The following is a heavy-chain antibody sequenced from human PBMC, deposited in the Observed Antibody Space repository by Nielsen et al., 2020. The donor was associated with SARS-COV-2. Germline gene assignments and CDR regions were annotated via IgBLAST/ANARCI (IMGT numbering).Heavy chain of an antibody. CDR3: ARHEYGGNSPIDS. Sequence: SVKVSRKASGGTFSSDAFSWVRQAPGQGLEWLGGIIIVFDAANYAQKFQDRATITADESTHTAYLELTSLRSEDTAVYYCARHEYGGNSPIDSWGQGTLVTVSS. D-gene: IGHD4-23*01. J-gene: IGHJ4*02. CDR2: IIIVFDAA. V-gene: IGHV1-69*13. CDR1: GGTFSSDA.